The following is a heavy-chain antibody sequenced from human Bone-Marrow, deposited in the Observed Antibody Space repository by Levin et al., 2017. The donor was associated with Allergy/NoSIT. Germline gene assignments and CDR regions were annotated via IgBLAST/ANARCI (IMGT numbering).Heavy chain of an antibody. CDR2: INYIGGT. D-gene: IGHD5-24*01. V-gene: IGHV4-31*03. J-gene: IGHJ4*02. CDR3: ARARGEENGYNDYGPPPRKYSFDY. Sequence: SETLSLTCTVSGASVNTGGHYWSWIRQHPVKGLEWIGSINYIGGTNYNPSLRSRLSISVDTSRNQFSLNLGSLTAADSAVYFCARARGEENGYNDYGPPPRKYSFDYWGQGTRVIVS. CDR1: GASVNTGGHY.